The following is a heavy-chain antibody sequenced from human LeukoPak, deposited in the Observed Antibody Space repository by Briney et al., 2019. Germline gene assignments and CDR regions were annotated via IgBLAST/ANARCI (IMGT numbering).Heavy chain of an antibody. CDR1: GGSISSYY. CDR2: IYYSGST. V-gene: IGHV4-59*01. J-gene: IGHJ4*02. CDR3: ARERKTRGSCSVGYFDY. Sequence: SETLSLTCTVSGGSISSYYWSWIRQPPGKGLEWIGYIYYSGSTNYNPSLKSRVTISVDTSKNQFSLKLSSVTAADTAVYYCARERKTRGSCSVGYFDYWGQGTLVTVSS. D-gene: IGHD1-26*01.